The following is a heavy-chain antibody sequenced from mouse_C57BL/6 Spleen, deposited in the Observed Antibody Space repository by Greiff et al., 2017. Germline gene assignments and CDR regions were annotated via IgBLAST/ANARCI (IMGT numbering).Heavy chain of an antibody. CDR1: GFTFSDYY. CDR3: ARLNIRDWFAY. J-gene: IGHJ3*01. V-gene: IGHV5-12*01. Sequence: EVMLVESGGGLVQPGGSLKLSCAASGFTFSDYYMYWVRQTPEKRLEWVAYISNGGGSTYYPDTVKGRFTISRDNAKNTLYLQMSRLKSEDTAMYYCARLNIRDWFAYWGQGTLVTVSA. CDR2: ISNGGGST.